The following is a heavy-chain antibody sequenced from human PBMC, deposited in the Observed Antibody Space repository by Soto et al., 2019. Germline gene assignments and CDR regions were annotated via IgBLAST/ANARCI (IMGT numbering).Heavy chain of an antibody. D-gene: IGHD3-10*01. Sequence: PGKGLEWVGFIRSKTDGGTTDYAAPVKGRFTISRDDSKNTLYLQMNSLKTEDTAVYYCTTRTGSGSYYSPLDVWGQGTTVTVSS. CDR3: TTRTGSGSYYSPLDV. J-gene: IGHJ6*02. CDR2: IRSKTDGGTT. V-gene: IGHV3-15*01.